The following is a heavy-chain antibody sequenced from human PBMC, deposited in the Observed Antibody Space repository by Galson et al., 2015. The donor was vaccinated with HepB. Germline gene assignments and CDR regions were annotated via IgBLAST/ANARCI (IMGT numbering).Heavy chain of an antibody. Sequence: SLRLSCAATGLTFSSYNMNWVRQAPGKGLEWISFISPTSTTIHYADSVKGRFTISRDNAKNSLFLQMNSLRAEDTAVYYCARGSYASDGPVAWGQGTLVTVSP. CDR2: ISPTSTTI. CDR1: GLTFSSYN. CDR3: ARGSYASDGPVA. V-gene: IGHV3-48*01. J-gene: IGHJ5*02. D-gene: IGHD2-2*01.